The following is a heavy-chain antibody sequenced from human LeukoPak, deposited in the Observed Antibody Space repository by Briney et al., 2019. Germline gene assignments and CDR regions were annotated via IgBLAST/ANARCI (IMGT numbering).Heavy chain of an antibody. V-gene: IGHV4-59*12. CDR2: IYYSGST. J-gene: IGHJ4*02. D-gene: IGHD1-26*01. CDR1: GGSISSYY. CDR3: ASLVGAATLYY. Sequence: SETLSLTCTVSGGSISSYYWSWIRQPPGKGLEWIGYIYYSGSTNYNPSLKSRVTISVDTSKNQFSLKLSSVTAADTAVYYCASLVGAATLYYWGQGTLVTVSS.